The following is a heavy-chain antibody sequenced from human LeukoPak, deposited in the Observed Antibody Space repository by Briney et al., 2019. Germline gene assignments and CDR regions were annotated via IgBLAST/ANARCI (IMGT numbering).Heavy chain of an antibody. CDR1: GFTFSSYA. CDR2: ISSNGGST. J-gene: IGHJ3*02. CDR3: ARRADDAFDI. Sequence: GGSLRLSCSASGFTFSSYAMHWVRQAPGKGLEYVSAISSNGGSTYYADSVKGRFTISRDNSKNTLYLQMSSLRAEDTAVYYCARRADDAFDIWGQGTMVTVSS. V-gene: IGHV3-64D*09.